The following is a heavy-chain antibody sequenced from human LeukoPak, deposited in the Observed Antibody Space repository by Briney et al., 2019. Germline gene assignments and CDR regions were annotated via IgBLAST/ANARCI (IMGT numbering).Heavy chain of an antibody. J-gene: IGHJ4*02. D-gene: IGHD1-26*01. Sequence: PSETMSLTCTVSGGSISSISYYWGWIRRPPGKGLEWIGSIYYSGSTYYNPSLKSRVTISVDTSKNQFSLKLSSVTAADTAVYYCASYIVGATRFDYWGQGTLVTVSS. CDR3: ASYIVGATRFDY. CDR2: IYYSGST. V-gene: IGHV4-39*01. CDR1: GGSISSISYY.